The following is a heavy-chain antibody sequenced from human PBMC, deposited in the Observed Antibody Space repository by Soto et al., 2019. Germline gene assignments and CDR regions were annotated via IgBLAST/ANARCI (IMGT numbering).Heavy chain of an antibody. J-gene: IGHJ6*02. CDR1: GGTFSSYA. Sequence: SVKVSCKASGGTFSSYAISWVRQAPGQGLEWMGGIIPIFGTASYAQKFQGRVTITADESTSTAYMELSSLRSEDTAVYYCARPHQLEPSYYYGMDVWGQGTTVTVSS. V-gene: IGHV1-69*13. CDR3: ARPHQLEPSYYYGMDV. CDR2: IIPIFGTA. D-gene: IGHD1-1*01.